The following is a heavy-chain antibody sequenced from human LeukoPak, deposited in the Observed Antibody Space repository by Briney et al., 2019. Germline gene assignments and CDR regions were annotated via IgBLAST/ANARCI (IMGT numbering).Heavy chain of an antibody. Sequence: GASVKVSCKASGYTFTGYYMHWVRQAPGQGLEWMGWINPNSGGTNYAQKFQGRVTMTRDTSISTAYMELSRLRSDDTAVHYCARDRVQSYSSGWELFDYWGQGTLVTVSS. D-gene: IGHD6-19*01. CDR2: INPNSGGT. V-gene: IGHV1-2*02. CDR3: ARDRVQSYSSGWELFDY. J-gene: IGHJ4*02. CDR1: GYTFTGYY.